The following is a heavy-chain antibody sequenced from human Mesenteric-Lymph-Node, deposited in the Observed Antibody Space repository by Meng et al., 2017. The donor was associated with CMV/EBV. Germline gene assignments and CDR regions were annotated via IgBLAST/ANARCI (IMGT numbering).Heavy chain of an antibody. D-gene: IGHD3/OR15-3a*01. Sequence: GGSLRLSCTASGFTFGDYAMSWVRQAPGKGLEWVGFIRSKAYGGTTEYAASVKGRFTISRDDSKSIAYLQMNSLRAEDTAVYYCARVQSDFWTSFRVWGQGTTVTVSS. J-gene: IGHJ6*02. CDR1: GFTFGDYA. V-gene: IGHV3-49*04. CDR3: ARVQSDFWTSFRV. CDR2: IRSKAYGGTT.